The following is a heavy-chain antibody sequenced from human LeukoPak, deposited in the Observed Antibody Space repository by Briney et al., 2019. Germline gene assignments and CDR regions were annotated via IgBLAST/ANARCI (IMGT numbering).Heavy chain of an antibody. V-gene: IGHV1-2*02. CDR3: ARDPNPHDYGEYYFDY. CDR1: GYTFTGYY. Sequence: ASVKVSCKASGYTFTGYYMHWVRQAPGQGLEWMGWINPNGGGTNYAQKFQGRVTMTRDTSISTAYMELSRLRSDDTAVYYCARDPNPHDYGEYYFDYWGQGTLVTVSS. CDR2: INPNGGGT. J-gene: IGHJ4*02. D-gene: IGHD4-17*01.